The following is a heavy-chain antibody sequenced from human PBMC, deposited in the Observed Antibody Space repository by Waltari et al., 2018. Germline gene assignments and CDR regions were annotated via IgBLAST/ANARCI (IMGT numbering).Heavy chain of an antibody. V-gene: IGHV3-30-3*01. D-gene: IGHD2-2*02. J-gene: IGHJ4*02. CDR3: ARDRKYAILDY. CDR1: GFTFSSYA. CDR2: ISYDGSNK. Sequence: QVQLVESGGGVVQPGRSLRLSCAASGFTFSSYAMHWVRQAPGKGLEWGAVISYDGSNKYYADSVKGRFTISRDNSKNTLYLQMNSLRAEDTAVYYCARDRKYAILDYWGQGTLVTVSS.